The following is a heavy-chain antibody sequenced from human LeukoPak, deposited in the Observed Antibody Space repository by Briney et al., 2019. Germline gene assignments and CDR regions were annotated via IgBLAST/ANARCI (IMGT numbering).Heavy chain of an antibody. CDR2: ISYDGSNK. CDR1: GFTFSSYA. D-gene: IGHD3-10*01. V-gene: IGHV3-30-3*01. CDR3: ARGPLRGEWLQNWFDP. Sequence: GGSLRLSCAASGFTFSSYAMHWVRQAPGKGLEWVAVISYDGSNKYYADSVKGRFTISRDNSKNTLYLQMNSLRAEDTAVYYGARGPLRGEWLQNWFDPWGQGTLVTV. J-gene: IGHJ5*02.